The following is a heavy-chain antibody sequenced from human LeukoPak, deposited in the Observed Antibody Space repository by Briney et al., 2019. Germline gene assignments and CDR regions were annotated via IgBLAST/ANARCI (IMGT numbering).Heavy chain of an antibody. CDR3: ARGRTENWNDPVFDY. V-gene: IGHV4-30-2*01. J-gene: IGHJ4*02. D-gene: IGHD1-1*01. CDR2: IYHSGST. CDR1: GGSLSSGGYS. Sequence: PSETLSLTCAVSGGSLSSGGYSWSWIRQPPGKGLEWIGYIYHSGSTYYNPSLKSRVTISVDRSKNQFSLKLSSVTAADTAVYYCARGRTENWNDPVFDYWGQGTLVTVSS.